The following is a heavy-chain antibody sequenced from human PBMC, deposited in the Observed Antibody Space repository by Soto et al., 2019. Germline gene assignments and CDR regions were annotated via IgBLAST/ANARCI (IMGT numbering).Heavy chain of an antibody. D-gene: IGHD1-7*01. CDR1: GFTFSSYG. CDR3: ARDSELTPHYYYYMDV. Sequence: QVQLVESGGGVVQPGRSLRLSCAASGFTFSSYGMHWVRQAPGKGLEWVAVIWYDGSNKYYADSVKGRFTISRDNSKNTLYLQMNSLRAEDTAVHYCARDSELTPHYYYYMDVWGKGTTVTVSS. J-gene: IGHJ6*03. V-gene: IGHV3-33*01. CDR2: IWYDGSNK.